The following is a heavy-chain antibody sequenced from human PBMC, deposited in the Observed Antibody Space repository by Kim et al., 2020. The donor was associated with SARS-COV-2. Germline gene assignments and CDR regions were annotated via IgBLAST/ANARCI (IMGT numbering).Heavy chain of an antibody. CDR2: IKPSGGST. CDR1: GYTFTSYN. V-gene: IGHV1-46*01. CDR3: ARAPAGSQYYMDV. J-gene: IGHJ6*03. D-gene: IGHD3-10*01. Sequence: ASVKVSCKASGYTFTSYNMHWVRQAPGQVLEWMGIIKPSGGSTSYAQKFQGRVTMTRDTSTSTVYMELSSLRSEDTAVYYCARAPAGSQYYMDVWGKGTTVTVTS.